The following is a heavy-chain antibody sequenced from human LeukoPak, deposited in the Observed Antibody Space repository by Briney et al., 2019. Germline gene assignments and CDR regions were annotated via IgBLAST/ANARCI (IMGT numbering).Heavy chain of an antibody. CDR1: GFTFSTYD. CDR2: IGTAGDT. CDR3: ARAQYSSGWYRFDY. J-gene: IGHJ4*02. D-gene: IGHD6-19*01. V-gene: IGHV3-13*04. Sequence: GGSLRLSCAASGFTFSTYDMHWVRQATGKGQEWVSAIGTAGDTYYAGSVKGRFTISRENAKNSMYLQVNSLRDGDTAVYYCARAQYSSGWYRFDYWGQGTLVTVSS.